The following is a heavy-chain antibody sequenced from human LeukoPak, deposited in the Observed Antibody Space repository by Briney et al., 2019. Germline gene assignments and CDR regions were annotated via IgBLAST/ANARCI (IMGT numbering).Heavy chain of an antibody. CDR1: VYTFTRHD. CDR2: MNPNSGNT. V-gene: IGHV1-8*03. J-gene: IGHJ5*02. Sequence: SVKVSRKASVYTFTRHDINWVGQATGQGLGWMGWMNPNSGNTGYAQKFQGRFTITRDTSISTAYMELSSLRSEDTAVYYCARGLGDLATNWFDPWGQGTLVTVSS. CDR3: ARGLGDLATNWFDP. D-gene: IGHD3-16*01.